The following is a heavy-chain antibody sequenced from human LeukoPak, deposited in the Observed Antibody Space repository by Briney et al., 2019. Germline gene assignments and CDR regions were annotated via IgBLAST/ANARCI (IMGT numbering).Heavy chain of an antibody. CDR2: INQDGSEK. CDR1: GFIFRNFW. CDR3: ARRQAVAFDY. V-gene: IGHV3-7*03. Sequence: GGCLRLPCAASGFIFRNFWIYWVRQAPGKGLEWVANINQDGSEKYFVDSVKGRFTISRDNPKNSLFLQMNSLRAEDTAVYYCARRQAVAFDYWGQGTLVTVSS. J-gene: IGHJ4*02. D-gene: IGHD6-19*01.